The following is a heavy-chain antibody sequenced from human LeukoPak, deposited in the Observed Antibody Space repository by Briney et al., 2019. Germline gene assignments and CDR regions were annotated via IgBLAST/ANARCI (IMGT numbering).Heavy chain of an antibody. D-gene: IGHD2-2*01. J-gene: IGHJ6*02. CDR1: GGSFSGYY. CDR3: ARGQCSSTSCYPYYYYGMDV. Sequence: PSETLSLTCAVYGGSFSGYYWSWIRQPPGKGLEWIGEINHSGSTNYNPSLKSRVTISVDTSKNQFSLKLSSVTAADTAVYYCARGQCSSTSCYPYYYYGMDVWGQGTTVTVSS. CDR2: INHSGST. V-gene: IGHV4-34*01.